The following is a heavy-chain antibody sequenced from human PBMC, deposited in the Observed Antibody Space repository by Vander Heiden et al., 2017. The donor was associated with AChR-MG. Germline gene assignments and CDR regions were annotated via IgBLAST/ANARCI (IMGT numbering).Heavy chain of an antibody. CDR2: IYPSDSSA. J-gene: IGHJ6*03. V-gene: IGHV5-51*01. Sequence: EVQLVQPGAEMRKPGDSLKISCQTFGYIFTDNWIGWVRQMPGKGLGWLGVIYPSDSSAKYSPPFQGQVSLSVDKSISTAYLHWSSLKASDAGVYYCARATRTWETSGYSGYVLSPGYMDVWGKGTTVSVSS. CDR3: ARATRTWETSGYSGYVLSPGYMDV. D-gene: IGHD5-12*01. CDR1: GYIFTDNW.